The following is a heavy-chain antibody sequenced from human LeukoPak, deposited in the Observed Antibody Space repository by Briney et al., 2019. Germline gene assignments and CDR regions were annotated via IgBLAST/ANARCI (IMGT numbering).Heavy chain of an antibody. D-gene: IGHD1-26*01. Sequence: GGSLRLSCAASGFTFSSYSMNWVRQAPGKGLEWVSSISSSSSYIYYADSVKGRFTISRDDSKNTLYLQMNSLKTEDTAVYYCTTDPPLTIVGAHTGGYWGQGTLVTVSS. V-gene: IGHV3-21*03. CDR3: TTDPPLTIVGAHTGGY. J-gene: IGHJ4*02. CDR1: GFTFSSYS. CDR2: ISSSSSYI.